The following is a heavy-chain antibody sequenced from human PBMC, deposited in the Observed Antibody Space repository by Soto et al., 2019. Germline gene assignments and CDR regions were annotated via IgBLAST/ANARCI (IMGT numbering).Heavy chain of an antibody. Sequence: SETLSLTCTVSGGSISSGGYYWSWIRQHPGKGLEWIGYIYYSGSTYYNPSLKSRVTISVDTSKNQFSLKLSSVTAADTAVYYCARDQRPPYYYDSSGYFNYYYYGMDVWGQGTTVTVSS. D-gene: IGHD3-22*01. CDR1: GGSISSGGYY. CDR3: ARDQRPPYYYDSSGYFNYYYYGMDV. V-gene: IGHV4-31*03. CDR2: IYYSGST. J-gene: IGHJ6*02.